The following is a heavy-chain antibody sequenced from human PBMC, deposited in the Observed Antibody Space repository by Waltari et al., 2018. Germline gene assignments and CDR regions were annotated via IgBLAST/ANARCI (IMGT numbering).Heavy chain of an antibody. V-gene: IGHV5-51*01. J-gene: IGHJ4*02. Sequence: EVQLVQSGAELKKPGESLKISCQGFRYSFTGYWIGWVRQMPGKGLEWVGSIYPGDSDTRYSPSFQGQVSISVDRSIDTAFLQWSSLKASDTAIYYCATFHMDKGFDNWGQGTLVTVSS. CDR3: ATFHMDKGFDN. CDR1: RYSFTGYW. CDR2: IYPGDSDT.